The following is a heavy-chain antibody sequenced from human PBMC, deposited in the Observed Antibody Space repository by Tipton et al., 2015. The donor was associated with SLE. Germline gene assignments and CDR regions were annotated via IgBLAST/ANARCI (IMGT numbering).Heavy chain of an antibody. D-gene: IGHD6-19*01. V-gene: IGHV4-39*01. CDR3: YSSGWYGGYYYYYYMDV. CDR1: GGSISSSSYY. CDR2: IYYSGST. J-gene: IGHJ6*03. Sequence: TLSLTCTVSGGSISSSSYYWGWIRQSPGKGLEWIGSIYYSGSTYYNPSLKSRVTISVDTSKNQFSLKLSSVTAADTAVYYCYSSGWYGGYYYYYYMDVWGKGTMVTVSS.